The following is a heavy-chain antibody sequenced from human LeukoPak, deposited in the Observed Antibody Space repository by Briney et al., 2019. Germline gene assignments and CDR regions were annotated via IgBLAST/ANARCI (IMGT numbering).Heavy chain of an antibody. Sequence: GGSLRLSCAVSGFTVSSNYMSWVRQAPGKGLEWVSIIYSGGDTYYADSVRGRFTISRDISKNTLYLQMNRLRAEDTAVYYCAKGHSYQLLSCAFDIWGQGTMVTVSS. V-gene: IGHV3-53*01. CDR2: IYSGGDT. J-gene: IGHJ3*02. D-gene: IGHD2-2*01. CDR1: GFTVSSNY. CDR3: AKGHSYQLLSCAFDI.